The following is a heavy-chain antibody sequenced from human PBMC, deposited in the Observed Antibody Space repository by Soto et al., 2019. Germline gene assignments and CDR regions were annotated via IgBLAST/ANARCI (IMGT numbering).Heavy chain of an antibody. D-gene: IGHD2-15*01. Sequence: SETLSLTCTVSGGSISSYYWSWIRQPPGKGLEWIGYIHYIGSTNYNPSLKSRATISVDTSKNQFSLKLSSVTAADTAVYYCARPSPRYCSGGSCLEFPDAFDIWGQGTMVTVSS. V-gene: IGHV4-59*01. CDR2: IHYIGST. CDR3: ARPSPRYCSGGSCLEFPDAFDI. CDR1: GGSISSYY. J-gene: IGHJ3*02.